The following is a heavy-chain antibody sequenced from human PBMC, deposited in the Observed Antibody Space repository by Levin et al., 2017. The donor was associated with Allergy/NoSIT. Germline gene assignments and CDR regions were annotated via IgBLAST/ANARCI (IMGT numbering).Heavy chain of an antibody. D-gene: IGHD3-16*01. CDR1: GFTFPFSDYT. V-gene: IGHV3-21*01. Sequence: GGSLRLSCAASGFTFPFSDYTINWVRQAPGKGLEWVSSTHTAGTNTYYTDSVKGRFTVSRDNANNSLDLQMDSLRVEDTAVYYYARVTRSGGGIDYWGQGALVTVSS. J-gene: IGHJ4*02. CDR3: ARVTRSGGGIDY. CDR2: THTAGTNT.